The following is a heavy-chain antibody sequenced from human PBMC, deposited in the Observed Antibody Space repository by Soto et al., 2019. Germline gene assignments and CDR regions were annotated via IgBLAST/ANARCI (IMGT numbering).Heavy chain of an antibody. CDR1: GGTFNKYA. J-gene: IGHJ4*02. V-gene: IGHV1-69*13. CDR2: ITPLFGTP. Sequence: AVKVSCKASGGTFNKYAIDWVRQAPGQGLEWMGGITPLFGTPNYAQRFQGRVTISADEVTSTAYMALRSLRSDDTGVYYCARQFDYDTSGYYYAYWGQGTLVTVSS. D-gene: IGHD6-25*01. CDR3: ARQFDYDTSGYYYAY.